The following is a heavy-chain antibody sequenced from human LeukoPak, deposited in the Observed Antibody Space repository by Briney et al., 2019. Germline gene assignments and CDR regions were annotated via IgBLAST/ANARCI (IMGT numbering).Heavy chain of an antibody. D-gene: IGHD6-13*01. V-gene: IGHV1-18*04. Sequence: ASVKVSCKASGYTFTSYYMHWVRQAPGQGLEWMGWINTDNGNTNYVQRLQGRVTMTTDTSTSTAYMELRSLRSDDTAVYYCARVYSSSWYGAFDIWGQGTMVTVSS. J-gene: IGHJ3*02. CDR3: ARVYSSSWYGAFDI. CDR2: INTDNGNT. CDR1: GYTFTSYY.